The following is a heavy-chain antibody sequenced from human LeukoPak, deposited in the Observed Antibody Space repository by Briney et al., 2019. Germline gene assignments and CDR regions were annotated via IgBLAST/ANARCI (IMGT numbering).Heavy chain of an antibody. CDR3: ARRNRGGYCSGGSCYWDY. V-gene: IGHV4-39*01. D-gene: IGHD2-15*01. Sequence: PSETLSLTCTVSGGSISSSSYYWGWIRQPPGKGLEWIGSIYYSGSTYYNPSLKSRVTIAADTSKNQFSLKLSSVTAADTAVYYCARRNRGGYCSGGSCYWDYWGQGTLVTVSS. J-gene: IGHJ4*02. CDR2: IYYSGST. CDR1: GGSISSSSYY.